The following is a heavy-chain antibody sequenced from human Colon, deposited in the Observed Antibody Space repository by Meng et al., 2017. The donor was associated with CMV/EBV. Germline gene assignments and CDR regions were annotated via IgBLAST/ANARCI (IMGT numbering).Heavy chain of an antibody. V-gene: IGHV3-7*01. J-gene: IGHJ4*02. Sequence: GESLKISCAASGSSFSNSWMIWVRRAPGKGLEWVANIKQDGSGKYYVASVRGRFTISRDNAKNSLYLQLDTLRAEDTALYYCARDDGDYWGQGMLVTVSS. CDR1: GSSFSNSW. CDR3: ARDDGDY. CDR2: IKQDGSGK. D-gene: IGHD5-24*01.